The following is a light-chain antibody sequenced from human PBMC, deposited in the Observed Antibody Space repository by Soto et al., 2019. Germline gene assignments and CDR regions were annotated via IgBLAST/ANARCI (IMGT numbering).Light chain of an antibody. CDR3: QQYDNLPLT. CDR1: QDISNY. J-gene: IGKJ4*01. V-gene: IGKV1-33*01. CDR2: DAS. Sequence: DIQRTQYPSSLSASVGDRVTIACQASQDISNYLNWYQQKPGKAPKLLIYDASNLETGVPSRFSGSGSGTDFTFTISSLQPEDIATYYCQQYDNLPLTFGGGTKVDIK.